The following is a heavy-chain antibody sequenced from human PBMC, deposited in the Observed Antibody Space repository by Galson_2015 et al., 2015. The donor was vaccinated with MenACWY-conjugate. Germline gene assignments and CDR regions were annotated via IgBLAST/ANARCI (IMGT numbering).Heavy chain of an antibody. J-gene: IGHJ4*02. CDR3: ARGAQGYFDY. V-gene: IGHV5-51*01. CDR1: GYTFTNNW. CDR2: MNPVDSET. D-gene: IGHD3-16*01. Sequence: QSGAEVTKPGESLKISCTGSGYTFTNNWIGWVRQMPGKGLEWMGIMNPVDSETRYSPSFQGQVAISADKSISTTFLEWSSLKASDTAVYYCARGAQGYFDYWGQGALVTVSS.